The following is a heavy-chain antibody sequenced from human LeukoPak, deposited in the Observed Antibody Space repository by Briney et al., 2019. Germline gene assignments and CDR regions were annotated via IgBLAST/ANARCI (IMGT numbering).Heavy chain of an antibody. V-gene: IGHV4-39*01. CDR2: IYYSGST. CDR1: GGSISSSSYY. J-gene: IGHJ4*02. CDR3: ATPLPLSGSYWAPWDY. Sequence: PSETLSLTCTVSGGSISSSSYYWGWIRQPPGKGLEWIGSIYYSGSTYYNPSLKSRVTISVDTSKNQFSLKLSSVTAADTAVYYCATPLPLSGSYWAPWDYWGQGTLVTVSS. D-gene: IGHD1-26*01.